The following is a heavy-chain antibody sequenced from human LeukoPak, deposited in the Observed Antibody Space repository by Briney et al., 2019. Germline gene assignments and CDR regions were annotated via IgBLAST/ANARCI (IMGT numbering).Heavy chain of an antibody. Sequence: SETLSLTCTVSDGAIGSYYWTWVRQPADKGFEWIGHVYSDGTTNYNPSLKSRLTMSIDKAKNKFSLEVNSVTAADTAVYYCARVVSGGTFDSWGQGTLVTVSS. V-gene: IGHV4-4*07. CDR2: VYSDGTT. CDR1: DGAIGSYY. CDR3: ARVVSGGTFDS. D-gene: IGHD5/OR15-5a*01. J-gene: IGHJ5*01.